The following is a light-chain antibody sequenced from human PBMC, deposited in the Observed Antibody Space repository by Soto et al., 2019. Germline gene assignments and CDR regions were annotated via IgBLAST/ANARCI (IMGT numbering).Light chain of an antibody. CDR1: INDVGGYNY. CDR3: SSYTLTVRV. Sequence: QSVLNKPSSGSGSPGQSITISRTGTINDVGGYNYVSWYQQHPGKAPKFMISDVSNRPSGVSNRFSGSKSGNTASLTISGLQVLYEADYYCSSYTLTVRVFVTGNIVTVL. V-gene: IGLV2-14*01. J-gene: IGLJ1*01. CDR2: DVS.